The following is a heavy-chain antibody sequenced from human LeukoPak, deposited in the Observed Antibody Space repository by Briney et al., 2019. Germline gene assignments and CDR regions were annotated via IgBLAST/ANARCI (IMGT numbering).Heavy chain of an antibody. CDR1: GFTFTTHC. V-gene: IGHV3-7*01. CDR3: ARDGGYCSSTSCYPYFDY. D-gene: IGHD2-2*01. Sequence: GGSLRLSCAASGFTFTTHCMSWVRQAPGKGLEWVASIKQDGSEKYYVDSVKGRFTISRDSAKNSLYLHMNSLRAEDTAVYYCARDGGYCSSTSCYPYFDYWGQGTLVTVSS. CDR2: IKQDGSEK. J-gene: IGHJ4*02.